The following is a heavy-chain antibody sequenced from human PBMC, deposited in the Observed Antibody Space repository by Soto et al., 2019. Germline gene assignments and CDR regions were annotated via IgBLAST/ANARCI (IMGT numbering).Heavy chain of an antibody. CDR3: ARVGGINWLDP. D-gene: IGHD3-16*01. Sequence: PSETLSLTCAVSGGSISSGGYSWSWIRQPPGKGLEGIGYIYHSGSIYYNPSLKSRVTISVDRSKNQFSLKLSSVTAADTAVYYCARVGGINWLDPWGQGTLVTVSS. CDR2: IYHSGSI. J-gene: IGHJ5*02. V-gene: IGHV4-30-2*01. CDR1: GGSISSGGYS.